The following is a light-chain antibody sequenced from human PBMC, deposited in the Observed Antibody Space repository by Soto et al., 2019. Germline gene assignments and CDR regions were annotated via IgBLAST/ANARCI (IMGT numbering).Light chain of an antibody. CDR2: DAS. CDR3: QQYGSSPGLFT. J-gene: IGKJ3*01. Sequence: EIVLTQSPGTLSLSPGDRATLYCRASQSVSSTYLAWYQQKPGQAPRLLIYDASSRATGIPDRFSGSGSGTDFTLTISRLEPEDFAVYYCQQYGSSPGLFTFGPGTKVDIK. CDR1: QSVSSTY. V-gene: IGKV3-20*01.